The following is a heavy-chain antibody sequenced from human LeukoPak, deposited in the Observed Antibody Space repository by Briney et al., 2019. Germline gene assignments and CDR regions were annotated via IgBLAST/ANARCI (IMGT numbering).Heavy chain of an antibody. V-gene: IGHV4-34*01. Sequence: PSETLSLTCAVYGGSFSGYYWSWIRQPPGKGLEWLGEINHSGSTNYNPSLKSRVTISIDTSKNQFSLKLSSVTAADTAVYYCARQLMIDYYYYYYYMDVWGRGTTVTVSS. CDR2: INHSGST. CDR3: ARQLMIDYYYYYYYMDV. D-gene: IGHD3-22*01. J-gene: IGHJ6*03. CDR1: GGSFSGYY.